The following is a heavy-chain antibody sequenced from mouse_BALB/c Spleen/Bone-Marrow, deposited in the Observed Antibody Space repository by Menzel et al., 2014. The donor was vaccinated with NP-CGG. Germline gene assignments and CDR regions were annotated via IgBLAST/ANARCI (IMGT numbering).Heavy chain of an antibody. D-gene: IGHD1-1*01. V-gene: IGHV14-3*02. CDR3: AVYYYGSSLFAY. CDR2: NDPANGNT. J-gene: IGHJ3*01. Sequence: VQLQQPGAELVKPGASVKLSCTASGFNIKDTYMHWVKQRPEQGLEWIGRNDPANGNTKYDPKFQGKATITADTSSNTACLQLSSLTSEDTAVCYCAVYYYGSSLFAYWGQGTLVTVSA. CDR1: GFNIKDTY.